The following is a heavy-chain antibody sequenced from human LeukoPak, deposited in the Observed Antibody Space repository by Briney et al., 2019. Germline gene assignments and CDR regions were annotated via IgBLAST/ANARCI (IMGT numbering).Heavy chain of an antibody. CDR1: GYTFTDHY. Sequence: ASVKVSCKVSGYTFTDHYMHWVQQAPGKGLEWMGLVDPEDGETIYAEKFQGRVTITADTSTDTAYMELSSLRSEDTAAYYCATITESYGDYVLYYFDYWGQGTLVTVSS. CDR3: ATITESYGDYVLYYFDY. D-gene: IGHD4-17*01. CDR2: VDPEDGET. J-gene: IGHJ4*02. V-gene: IGHV1-69-2*01.